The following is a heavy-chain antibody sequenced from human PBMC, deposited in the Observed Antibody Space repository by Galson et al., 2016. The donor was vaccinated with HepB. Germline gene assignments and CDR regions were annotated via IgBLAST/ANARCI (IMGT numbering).Heavy chain of an antibody. D-gene: IGHD3-10*01. CDR1: GFSFKSYA. CDR2: IWFDGTKQ. CDR3: AKGPLYYYGSGSYYNDYYYYYGMDV. V-gene: IGHV3-30*02. Sequence: SLRLSCAASGFSFKSYAMHWVRQAPGKGLEWVTLIWFDGTKQYYADSVKGRFTISRDNSKNTLYLQMNSLRTEDTAVYYCAKGPLYYYGSGSYYNDYYYYYGMDVWGQGTTVTGSS. J-gene: IGHJ6*02.